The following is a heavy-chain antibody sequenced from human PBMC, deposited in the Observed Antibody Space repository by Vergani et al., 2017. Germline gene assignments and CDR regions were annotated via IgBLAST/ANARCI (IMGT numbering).Heavy chain of an antibody. J-gene: IGHJ4*02. CDR2: INTDTGNP. D-gene: IGHD5-18*01. V-gene: IGHV7-4-1*02. CDR3: VRADGYSRGHYYCAD. Sequence: QVQLVQSGAEVKKPGASVRVSCKASGFTFTSYHIHWVRQAPGQRPEWMGWINTDTGNPTYAQDFMGRFVFSFDSSVSTAFLQISSLKAEDTAVYYCVRADGYSRGHYYCADWGRGTLVTVSS. CDR1: GFTFTSYH.